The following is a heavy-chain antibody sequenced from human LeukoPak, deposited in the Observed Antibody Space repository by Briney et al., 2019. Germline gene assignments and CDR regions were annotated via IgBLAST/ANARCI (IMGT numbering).Heavy chain of an antibody. J-gene: IGHJ4*02. V-gene: IGHV3-53*01. D-gene: IGHD3-10*01. CDR2: IYSGGGT. Sequence: GGSLRLSCAASGFTVSSNYMSWVRQAPGKGLEWVSVIYSGGGTYYADSVKGRFTISRDNSKNTLYLQMNSLRAEDTAVYYCARAITMVRGVTSSNFDYWGQGTLVTVSS. CDR3: ARAITMVRGVTSSNFDY. CDR1: GFTVSSNY.